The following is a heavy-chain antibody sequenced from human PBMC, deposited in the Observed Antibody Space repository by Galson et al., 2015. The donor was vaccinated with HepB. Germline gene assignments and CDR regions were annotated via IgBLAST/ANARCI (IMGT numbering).Heavy chain of an antibody. CDR1: GYTFTSYG. CDR3: ARDSGDHFDWLLPDFDY. V-gene: IGHV1-18*01. CDR2: SSAYNGNT. Sequence: SVKVSCKASGYTFTSYGISWVRQAPGQGLEWMGWSSAYNGNTNYAQKLQGRVTMTTDTSTSTAYMELRSLRSDDTAVYYCARDSGDHFDWLLPDFDYWGQGTLVTVSS. J-gene: IGHJ4*02. D-gene: IGHD3-9*01.